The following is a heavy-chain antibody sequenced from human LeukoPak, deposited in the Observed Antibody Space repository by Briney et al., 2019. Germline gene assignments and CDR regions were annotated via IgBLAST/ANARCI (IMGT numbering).Heavy chain of an antibody. Sequence: PSQTLSLTCTVSGGSISSGSYYWSWIRQPAGKELEWIGRIYTSGSTQYNPSLESRLTISVDTSKNQFSLKLSSVTAADTALYYCARGPADCGGDCSNWFDPWGEGTLVTVSS. J-gene: IGHJ5*02. CDR2: IYTSGST. D-gene: IGHD2-21*01. CDR1: GGSISSGSYY. CDR3: ARGPADCGGDCSNWFDP. V-gene: IGHV4-61*02.